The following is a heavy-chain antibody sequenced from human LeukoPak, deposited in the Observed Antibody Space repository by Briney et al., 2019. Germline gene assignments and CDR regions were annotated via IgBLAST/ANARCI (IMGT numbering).Heavy chain of an antibody. J-gene: IGHJ4*02. D-gene: IGHD1-26*01. CDR3: ARPLVGDALDY. CDR1: GFTFSRYG. V-gene: IGHV3-33*01. Sequence: GRSLRLSCAASGFTFSRYGMHWVRQAPGKGLEWVAVIWYDGSNEYYADSVKGRFTIFRDNSKNALHLQMNSLRAEDTAVYYCARPLVGDALDYWGQGTLVTVSS. CDR2: IWYDGSNE.